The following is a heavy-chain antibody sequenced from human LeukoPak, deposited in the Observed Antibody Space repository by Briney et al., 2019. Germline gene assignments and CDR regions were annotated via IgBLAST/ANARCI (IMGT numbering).Heavy chain of an antibody. D-gene: IGHD1-1*01. CDR3: ARGFPTGTYSFDP. V-gene: IGHV3-9*01. J-gene: IGHJ5*02. CDR1: GFTFEEYA. CDR2: ISWNSGSR. Sequence: PGGSLRLYWAASGFTFEEYALHWGRQARGEGLELLSGISWNSGSRGYADSVKGRFTISRDSAKNSLYLQMNSLRAEDTAVYYCARGFPTGTYSFDPWGQGTLVTVSS.